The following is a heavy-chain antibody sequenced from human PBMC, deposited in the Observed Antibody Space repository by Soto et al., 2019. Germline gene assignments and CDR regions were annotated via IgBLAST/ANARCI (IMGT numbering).Heavy chain of an antibody. J-gene: IGHJ4*02. CDR2: IHYNGNT. D-gene: IGHD2-2*03. Sequence: ASETLSLTCTVSGGSISSYYWSRIRQPPGKGLEWIGNIHYNGNTKYSPSLKSRVTMSVDTSKNHFSLKLISVTTADTAVYFCAREGNLGRWIQPLDSWGQGTLVTVSS. V-gene: IGHV4-59*01. CDR1: GGSISSYY. CDR3: AREGNLGRWIQPLDS.